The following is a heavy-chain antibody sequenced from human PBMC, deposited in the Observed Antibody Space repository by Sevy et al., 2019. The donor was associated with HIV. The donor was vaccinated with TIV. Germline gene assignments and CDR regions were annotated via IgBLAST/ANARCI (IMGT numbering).Heavy chain of an antibody. CDR1: GASIRDSSYY. CDR2: IYSYGET. CDR3: ARSMEQQLDAFDI. J-gene: IGHJ3*02. Sequence: SETLSLSCTVSGASIRDSSYYWAWIRQPPWKGLEWIGNIYSYGETYYNSSLKSRVTISVYTSKNQFSLALTSGTAAYTAIYFCARSMEQQLDAFDIWGQGIMVTVSS. V-gene: IGHV4-39*01. D-gene: IGHD6-13*01.